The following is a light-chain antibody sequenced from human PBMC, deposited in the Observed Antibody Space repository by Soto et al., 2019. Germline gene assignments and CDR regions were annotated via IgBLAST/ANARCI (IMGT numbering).Light chain of an antibody. CDR2: DPS. CDR1: QRVSSN. J-gene: IGKJ1*01. Sequence: EIVMTQSPATLSVSPGERATLSCRASQRVSSNLACYQQKAGHAPRPLIYDPSTRATGIPARFSGSGSGTDFTLTISSLQSEDFAVYYCQQYNNWPWTFGQGTKVEIK. CDR3: QQYNNWPWT. V-gene: IGKV3-15*01.